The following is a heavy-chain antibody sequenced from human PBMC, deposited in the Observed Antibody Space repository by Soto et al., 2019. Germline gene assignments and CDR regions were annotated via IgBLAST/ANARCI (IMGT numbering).Heavy chain of an antibody. CDR3: ARGLGTAAADN. D-gene: IGHD6-13*01. CDR1: VDSTSRTTYY. V-gene: IGHV4-39*01. J-gene: IGHJ4*02. CDR2: IYFGGST. Sequence: PSETLSLTCSVSVDSTSRTTYYWGWIRQPPGKGLEWIGSIYFGGSTYYNPSLRSRVTIFAEPSRNQFSLKLSSVTAADTAVYYCARGLGTAAADNWGQGTLVTVSS.